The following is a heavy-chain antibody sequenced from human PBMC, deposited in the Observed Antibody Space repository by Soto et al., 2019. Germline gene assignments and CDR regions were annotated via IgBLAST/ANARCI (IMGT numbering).Heavy chain of an antibody. CDR3: ARETTVTPQTREFDY. CDR2: IYYSGST. Sequence: SETLSLTCTVSGGSISSGGYYWSWIRQHPGKGLEWIGYIYYSGSTYYNPSLKSRVTISVDTSKNQFSLKLSSVTAADTAVYYCARETTVTPQTREFDYWGQGTLVTVSS. D-gene: IGHD4-17*01. J-gene: IGHJ4*02. CDR1: GGSISSGGYY. V-gene: IGHV4-31*03.